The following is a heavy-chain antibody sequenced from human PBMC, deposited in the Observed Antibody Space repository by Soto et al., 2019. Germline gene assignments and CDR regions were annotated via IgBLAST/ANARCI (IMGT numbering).Heavy chain of an antibody. J-gene: IGHJ4*02. Sequence: DVQLVESGGGLVQPGRSLRLSCAASGFIFDDYVMHWVRQAPGKGLEWVSSISWNSGNIGYADSVKGRFTISRDNAKNSLSLLMNSLRDEDTALYYCAKDIVGAAGGTLDYWGQGTLVTVSS. D-gene: IGHD6-13*01. CDR1: GFIFDDYV. CDR3: AKDIVGAAGGTLDY. CDR2: ISWNSGNI. V-gene: IGHV3-9*01.